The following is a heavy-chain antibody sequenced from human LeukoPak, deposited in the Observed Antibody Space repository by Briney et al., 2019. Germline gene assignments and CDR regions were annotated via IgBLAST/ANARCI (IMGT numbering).Heavy chain of an antibody. D-gene: IGHD3-22*01. CDR2: INAGNGNT. Sequence: GASVKVACKASGYTFTSYAMHWVRQAPGQRLEWMGWINAGNGNTKYSQKFQGRVTITRDTSAGTAYMELSSLRSEGTAVYYCARDLDGSREDVWGQGTTITVSS. CDR3: ARDLDGSREDV. V-gene: IGHV1-3*01. CDR1: GYTFTSYA. J-gene: IGHJ6*02.